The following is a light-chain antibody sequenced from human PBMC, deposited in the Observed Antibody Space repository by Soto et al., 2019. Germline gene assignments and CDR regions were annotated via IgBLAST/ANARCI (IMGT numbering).Light chain of an antibody. V-gene: IGKV3-11*01. CDR3: QQRSNWPPRFT. J-gene: IGKJ3*01. CDR2: DAS. Sequence: EIVLTQSPATLSLSPGERATLSCRTSQSVSSYLAWYQQKPGQAPRLLIYDASNRATGIPARFSGSGSGTDFTPTIISLEPEDFAVYYCQQRSNWPPRFTFGPGTKVDIK. CDR1: QSVSSY.